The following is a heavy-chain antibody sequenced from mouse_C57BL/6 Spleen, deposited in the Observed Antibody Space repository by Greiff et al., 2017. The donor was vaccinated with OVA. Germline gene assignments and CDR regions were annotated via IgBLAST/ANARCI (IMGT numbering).Heavy chain of an antibody. J-gene: IGHJ3*01. CDR3: ARESGELGPFAY. CDR2: IYPRSGNT. D-gene: IGHD1-3*01. CDR1: GYTFTSYG. Sequence: VKLQESGAELARPGASVKLSCKASGYTFTSYGISWVKQRTGQGLEWIGEIYPRSGNTYYNEKFKGKATLTADKSSSTAYMELRSLTSEDSAVYFCARESGELGPFAYWGQGTLVTVSA. V-gene: IGHV1-81*01.